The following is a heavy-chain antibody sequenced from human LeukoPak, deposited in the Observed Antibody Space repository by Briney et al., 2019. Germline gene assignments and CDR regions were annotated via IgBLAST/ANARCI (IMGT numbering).Heavy chain of an antibody. CDR1: GFTFSSYS. V-gene: IGHV3-48*01. CDR3: ARERGWSDFDY. D-gene: IGHD6-19*01. J-gene: IGHJ4*02. CDR2: ISSSSSTI. Sequence: GGSLRLSCAASGFTFSSYSMTSVRQAPGKGLEWVSYISSSSSTIYYADSVKARFTISRDNAKNSLYLQMNSLRAEDTAVYYCARERGWSDFDYWGQGTLVTVSS.